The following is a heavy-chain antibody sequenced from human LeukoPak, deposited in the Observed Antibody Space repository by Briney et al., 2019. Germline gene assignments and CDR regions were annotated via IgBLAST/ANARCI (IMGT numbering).Heavy chain of an antibody. D-gene: IGHD2-2*01. CDR2: ISSISSYI. CDR3: ARVTYCSSTSCYPGEDAFDI. CDR1: GFTFSSYS. Sequence: PGGSLRLSCAASGFTFSSYSMNWVRQAPGKGLEWVSSISSISSYIYYADSVKGRFTISRDNAKNSLYLQMNSLRAEDTAVYYCARVTYCSSTSCYPGEDAFDIWGQGTMVILSS. V-gene: IGHV3-21*01. J-gene: IGHJ3*02.